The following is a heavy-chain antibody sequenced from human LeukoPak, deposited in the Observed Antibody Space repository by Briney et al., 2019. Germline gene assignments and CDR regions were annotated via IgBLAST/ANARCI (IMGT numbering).Heavy chain of an antibody. D-gene: IGHD3-3*01. Sequence: GGSLRLSCAASGFTFSSYGMHWVRQAPGKGLEWVAVIWYDGSNKYYTDSVKGRFTISRDNSKNTLYLQMNSLRAEDTAVYYCAKDRVPGGYYDFWSGYYSDFDYWGQGTLVTVSS. J-gene: IGHJ4*02. CDR1: GFTFSSYG. V-gene: IGHV3-33*06. CDR2: IWYDGSNK. CDR3: AKDRVPGGYYDFWSGYYSDFDY.